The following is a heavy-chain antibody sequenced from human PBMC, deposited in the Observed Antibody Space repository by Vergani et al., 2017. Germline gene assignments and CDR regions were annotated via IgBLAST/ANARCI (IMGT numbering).Heavy chain of an antibody. CDR2: VYHCGAI. J-gene: IGHJ4*02. Sequence: HVPLQGSSPGLVKPSETLSLICVVSGISISQTYHWAWIRQTPGKGLEWIGSVYHCGAISYNPSLVSRVTISVDTSSNELSLQLTSVTAADTAVYYCASPVWHGFYGNFDNWGQGTLITVSA. CDR3: ASPVWHGFYGNFDN. V-gene: IGHV4-38-2*01. CDR1: GISISQTYH. D-gene: IGHD3-3*01.